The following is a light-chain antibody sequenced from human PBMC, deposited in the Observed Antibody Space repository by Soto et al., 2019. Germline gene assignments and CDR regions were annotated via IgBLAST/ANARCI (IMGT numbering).Light chain of an antibody. CDR3: QQYDSYSRE. V-gene: IGKV1-5*03. Sequence: IQMTQSPSTLSASVGDRVTITCRASQSISNWLAWYQQKPGKAPTLLIYRASNLEGGVPSRFSGSGSGTELTLTISSLQPDDFATYYCQQYDSYSREFGQGTKVEIK. J-gene: IGKJ1*01. CDR1: QSISNW. CDR2: RAS.